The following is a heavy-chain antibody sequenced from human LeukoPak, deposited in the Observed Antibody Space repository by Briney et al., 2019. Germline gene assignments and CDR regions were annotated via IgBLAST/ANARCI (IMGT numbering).Heavy chain of an antibody. Sequence: ASVKVSCKASGGTFSSYAISWVRQAPGQGLEWMGGIIPIFGTANYAQKFQGRVTITADESTSTAYMELSSLRSEDTAVYYCARGFIPGIAVAPRGSYYGMDVWGQGTTVTVSS. CDR1: GGTFSSYA. CDR3: ARGFIPGIAVAPRGSYYGMDV. CDR2: IIPIFGTA. J-gene: IGHJ6*02. V-gene: IGHV1-69*13. D-gene: IGHD6-19*01.